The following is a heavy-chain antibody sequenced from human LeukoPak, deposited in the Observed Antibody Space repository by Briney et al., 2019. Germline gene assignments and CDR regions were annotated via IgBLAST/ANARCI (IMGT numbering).Heavy chain of an antibody. Sequence: PGGSLRLSCAASGFTFSSSAMSWVRQAPGKGLEWVSAISNNGGYTYYADSVQGRFTISRDNSKSTLCLQMNSLRAEDTAVYYCAKDQGTTEYYFDYWGQGTLVTVSS. CDR2: ISNNGGYT. J-gene: IGHJ4*02. D-gene: IGHD2/OR15-2a*01. CDR1: GFTFSSSA. CDR3: AKDQGTTEYYFDY. V-gene: IGHV3-23*01.